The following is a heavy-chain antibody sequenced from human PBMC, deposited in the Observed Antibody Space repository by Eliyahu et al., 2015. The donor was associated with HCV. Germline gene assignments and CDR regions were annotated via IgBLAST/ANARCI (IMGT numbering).Heavy chain of an antibody. CDR1: GFTFSSYG. CDR3: ANQGRWELFAFDI. V-gene: IGHV3-30*18. D-gene: IGHD1-26*01. J-gene: IGHJ3*02. CDR2: ISYDGSNK. Sequence: QVQLVESGGGVVQPGRSLRLXCAASGFTFSSYGMHWVRQAPGKGLEWVAVISYDGSNKYYADSVKGRFTISRDNSKNTLYLQMNSLRAEDTAVYYCANQGRWELFAFDIWGQGTMVTVFS.